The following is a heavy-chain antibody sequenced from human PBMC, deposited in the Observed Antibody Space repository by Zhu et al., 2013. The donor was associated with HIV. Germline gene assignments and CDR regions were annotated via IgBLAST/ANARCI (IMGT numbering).Heavy chain of an antibody. Sequence: QVQLVESGGGVVQPGRSLRLSCAASGFTFSSYGMHWVRQAPGKGLEWVAVISYDGSNKYYADSVKGRFTISRDNSKNTLYLQMNSLRAEDTAVYYCARGAQWELPLNWFDPWGQGTLVTVSS. V-gene: IGHV3-30*03. D-gene: IGHD1-26*01. J-gene: IGHJ5*02. CDR1: GFTFSSYG. CDR3: ARGAQWELPLNWFDP. CDR2: ISYDGSNK.